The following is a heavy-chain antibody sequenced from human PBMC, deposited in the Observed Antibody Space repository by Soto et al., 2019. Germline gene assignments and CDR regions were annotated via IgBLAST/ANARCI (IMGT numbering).Heavy chain of an antibody. CDR3: ARDIEWELAYYYYGMDV. CDR2: ISYDGSNK. Sequence: QVQLVESGGGVVQPGRSLRLSCAASGFTFSSYAMHWVRQAPGKGLEWVAVISYDGSNKYYADSVKGRFTISRDNSKNTLYLQMNSLRAEDTAVYYCARDIEWELAYYYYGMDVWGQGTTVTVSS. CDR1: GFTFSSYA. V-gene: IGHV3-30-3*01. J-gene: IGHJ6*02. D-gene: IGHD1-26*01.